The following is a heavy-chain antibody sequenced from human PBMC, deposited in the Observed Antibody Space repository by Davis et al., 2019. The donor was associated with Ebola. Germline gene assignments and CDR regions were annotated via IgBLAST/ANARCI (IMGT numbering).Heavy chain of an antibody. J-gene: IGHJ4*01. CDR3: ARIPSGIKGTYADY. D-gene: IGHD1-14*01. V-gene: IGHV1-18*01. CDR2: ISADNGNA. Sequence: ASVKVSCKASGYTFAGYGISWVRHAPGQGLEWMGWISADNGNANYAQKFRGRLTLTTETSTTTAYMDLRTLRSDDTAVYYCARIPSGIKGTYADYWGQGSLIIVSS. CDR1: GYTFAGYG.